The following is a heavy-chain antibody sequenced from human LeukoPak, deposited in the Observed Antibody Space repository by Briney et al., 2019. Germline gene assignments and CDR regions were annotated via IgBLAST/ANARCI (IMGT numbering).Heavy chain of an antibody. CDR3: AKDTITMIRGPADYFDY. J-gene: IGHJ4*02. V-gene: IGHV3-23*01. D-gene: IGHD3-22*01. CDR2: ISGSGGST. Sequence: GGSLRLSCAASGFTFSSYAMSWVRQAPGKGLEWVSAISGSGGSTYYADSVKGRFTISRDNSKNTLYLQMNSLRAEDTAVYYCAKDTITMIRGPADYFDYWGQGTLVTVSS. CDR1: GFTFSSYA.